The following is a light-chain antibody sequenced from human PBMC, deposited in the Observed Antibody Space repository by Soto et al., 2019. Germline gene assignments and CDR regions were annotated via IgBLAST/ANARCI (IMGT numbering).Light chain of an antibody. Sequence: EIVMTQSPATLSVSPGERATLSCSASQSVSSNLDWYQQKPGQAPRLLIYGASTRATGIPARFSGSVSGTEVTLTIRSLQSEDFAVYYCQQYNNWPPGLTFGGGTKVEIK. CDR3: QQYNNWPPGLT. V-gene: IGKV3-15*01. J-gene: IGKJ4*01. CDR2: GAS. CDR1: QSVSSN.